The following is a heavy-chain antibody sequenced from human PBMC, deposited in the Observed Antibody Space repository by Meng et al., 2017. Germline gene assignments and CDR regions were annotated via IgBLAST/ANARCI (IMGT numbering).Heavy chain of an antibody. CDR3: ARALLSSGYLGHWFDP. D-gene: IGHD3-22*01. CDR1: GYTFTSYG. CDR2: ISAYNGNT. Sequence: ASVKVSCKASGYTFTSYGISWVRQAPGQGLEWMGWISAYNGNTNYAQKLQGRVTMTTDTSTGTAYMELRSLRSDDTAVYYCARALLSSGYLGHWFDPWGQGTLVTVSS. J-gene: IGHJ5*02. V-gene: IGHV1-18*01.